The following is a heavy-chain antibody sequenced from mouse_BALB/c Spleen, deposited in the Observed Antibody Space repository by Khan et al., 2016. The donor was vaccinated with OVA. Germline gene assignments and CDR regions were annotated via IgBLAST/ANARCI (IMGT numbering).Heavy chain of an antibody. CDR2: IWGDGST. Sequence: VELQESGPGLVAPSQSLSITCTVSGFSLTNYGVSWVRQPPGKGLEWLGVIWGDGSTNYHSALISRLSINKDNSKSQVFIKLNSLQTEDTATYYCAIIYYGYDWFAYWAKGLWSLSLQ. J-gene: IGHJ3*01. CDR1: GFSLTNYG. V-gene: IGHV2-3*01. CDR3: AIIYYGYDWFAY. D-gene: IGHD2-2*01.